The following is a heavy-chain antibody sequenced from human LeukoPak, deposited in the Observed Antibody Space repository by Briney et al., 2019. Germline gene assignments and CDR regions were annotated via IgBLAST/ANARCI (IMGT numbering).Heavy chain of an antibody. J-gene: IGHJ4*02. CDR3: ARRAGAYSHPYDY. D-gene: IGHD4/OR15-4a*01. Sequence: ASVKVSCKASEYTFTGNYMHWVRQAPGQGLEWMGWINPNSGGTNYAQKFQGRVTMTRDTSISTAYMELSRLRSDDTAVYYCARRAGAYSHPYDYWGQGTLVTVSS. CDR1: EYTFTGNY. CDR2: INPNSGGT. V-gene: IGHV1-2*02.